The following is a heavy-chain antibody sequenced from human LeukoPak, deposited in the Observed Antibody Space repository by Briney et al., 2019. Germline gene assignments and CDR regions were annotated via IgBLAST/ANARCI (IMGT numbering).Heavy chain of an antibody. V-gene: IGHV1-2*02. CDR3: ARGVGPRYFDL. CDR2: INPNTGGT. CDR1: GYTFSGYY. D-gene: IGHD1-26*01. Sequence: GASVKVSCKASGYTFSGYYIHWVRQAPGQGLEWMGWINPNTGGTKYAQRFQDRVTMTRDTSISTAYMELNRLRSDDTAVYYCARGVGPRYFDLWGRGTLVTVSS. J-gene: IGHJ2*01.